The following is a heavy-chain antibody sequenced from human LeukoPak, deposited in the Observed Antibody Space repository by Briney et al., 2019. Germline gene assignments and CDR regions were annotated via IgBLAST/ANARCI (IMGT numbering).Heavy chain of an antibody. V-gene: IGHV4-4*09. Sequence: PSETLSLTCTVSGGSISSYYWTWIRQPPGKGLEWIGYIYTSGSTNYHPPLKSRVTISVDTSKNQFSLKMNSVTAADTAVYYCARLDRFGANYYYMDVWGKGTSVTVSS. CDR3: ARLDRFGANYYYMDV. J-gene: IGHJ6*03. CDR1: GGSISSYY. D-gene: IGHD3-10*01. CDR2: IYTSGST.